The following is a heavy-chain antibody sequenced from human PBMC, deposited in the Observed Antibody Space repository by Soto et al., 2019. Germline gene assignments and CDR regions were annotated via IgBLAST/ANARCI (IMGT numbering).Heavy chain of an antibody. D-gene: IGHD5-12*01. CDR2: INPNSGGT. J-gene: IGHJ4*02. CDR3: AREYGYNQFDFGY. CDR1: GYTFTSYD. V-gene: IGHV1-2*04. Sequence: ASVKVSCKASGYTFTSYDINWVRQAPGQGLEWMGWINPNSGGTNYAQKFQGWVTMTRDTSISTAYMELSRLRSDDTAVYYCAREYGYNQFDFGYWGQGTLVTVSS.